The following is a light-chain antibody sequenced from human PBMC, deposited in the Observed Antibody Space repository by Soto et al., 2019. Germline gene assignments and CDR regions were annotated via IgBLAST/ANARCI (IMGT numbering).Light chain of an antibody. CDR1: QTISSW. CDR2: KAS. Sequence: DIQMTQSPSTLSGSVGDRVTITCRASQTISSWLAWYQQKPGKAPKLLIYKASTLKSGVPSRFSGSGSGTEFTLTISSMRPDHSATYYCQHYNSYSEAFGQGTKVDIK. CDR3: QHYNSYSEA. J-gene: IGKJ1*01. V-gene: IGKV1-5*03.